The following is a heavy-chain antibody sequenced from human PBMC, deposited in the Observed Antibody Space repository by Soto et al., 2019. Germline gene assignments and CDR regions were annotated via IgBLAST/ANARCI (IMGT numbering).Heavy chain of an antibody. V-gene: IGHV3-30*18. D-gene: IGHD2-15*01. Sequence: PGGSLRLSCASSGFTFSSYGMHWVRQAPGKGLEWVAVISYDGSNKYYADSVKGRFTISRDNSKNTLYLQMNSLRAEDTAVYYCAKDADVAVVAATLSGFVDYWGQGTLVTVSS. CDR2: ISYDGSNK. CDR1: GFTFSSYG. J-gene: IGHJ4*02. CDR3: AKDADVAVVAATLSGFVDY.